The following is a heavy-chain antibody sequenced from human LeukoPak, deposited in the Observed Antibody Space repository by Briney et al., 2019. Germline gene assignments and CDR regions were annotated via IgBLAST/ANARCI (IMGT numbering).Heavy chain of an antibody. J-gene: IGHJ6*03. CDR1: GGYICSHY. CDR3: AREVTVAGTFYFYMDV. Sequence: SSETLSLTCSVSGGYICSHYWTWVRQPPGQALEFIGYIYYGGRTQYNPSLKSRVTMTIDTSKNQFSLRLNSVSAADTAVYYCAREVTVAGTFYFYMDVWGKGITVTVSS. D-gene: IGHD6-19*01. CDR2: IYYGGRT. V-gene: IGHV4-59*11.